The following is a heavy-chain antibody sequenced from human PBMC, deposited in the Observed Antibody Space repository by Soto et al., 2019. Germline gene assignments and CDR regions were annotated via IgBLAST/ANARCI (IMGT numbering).Heavy chain of an antibody. CDR2: IYYSGST. CDR1: GGSVSSGSYY. V-gene: IGHV4-61*01. D-gene: IGHD6-6*01. J-gene: IGHJ5*02. Sequence: QVQLQESGPGLVKPSETLSLTCTVSGGSVSSGSYYWSWIRQPPGKGLEWIGYIYYSGSTNYNPSLKSRVTVSVDTSKNQFSLKLSSVTAADTAVYYCARDDSGSLTSGNWFDPWGQGTLVTVSS. CDR3: ARDDSGSLTSGNWFDP.